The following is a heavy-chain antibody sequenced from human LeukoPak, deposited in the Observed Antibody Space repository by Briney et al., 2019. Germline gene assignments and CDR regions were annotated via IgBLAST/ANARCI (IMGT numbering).Heavy chain of an antibody. Sequence: GASVEVSCKVSGYTLTELSMHWVRQAPGQGLEWMGRIIPILGIANYAQKFQGRVTITADKSTSTAYMELSSLRSEDTAVYYCAILYHSSSSVWAGGWGQGTLVTVSS. CDR3: AILYHSSSSVWAGG. CDR1: GYTLTELS. D-gene: IGHD6-6*01. J-gene: IGHJ4*02. V-gene: IGHV1-69*02. CDR2: IIPILGIA.